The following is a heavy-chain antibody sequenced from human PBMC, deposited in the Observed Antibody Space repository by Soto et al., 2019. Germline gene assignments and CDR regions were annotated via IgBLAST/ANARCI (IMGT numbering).Heavy chain of an antibody. V-gene: IGHV1-18*01. J-gene: IGHJ4*02. CDR2: ISAYNGNT. CDR1: CYTFTSYG. Sequence: ASVKVSCKSPCYTFTSYGISLFRHSPGQGLEWMGWISAYNGNTNYAQKLQGRVTMTTDTSTSTAYMELRSLRSDDTAVYYCARDVKELSVAGVFDYWGQGTLVTVSS. D-gene: IGHD6-19*01. CDR3: ARDVKELSVAGVFDY.